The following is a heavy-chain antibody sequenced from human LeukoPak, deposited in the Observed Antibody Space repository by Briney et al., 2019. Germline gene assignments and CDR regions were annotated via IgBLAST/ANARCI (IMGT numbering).Heavy chain of an antibody. CDR1: GYSISSGYY. V-gene: IGHV4-38-2*02. D-gene: IGHD6-13*01. J-gene: IGHJ5*02. Sequence: SETLSLTCTVSGYSISSGYYWGWIRQPPGKGLERIGSIYHSGSTYYNPSLKSRVTISVDTSKNQFSLKLSSVTAADTAVYYCARDGIAGCIAAAKTNWFDPWGQGTLVTVSS. CDR3: ARDGIAGCIAAAKTNWFDP. CDR2: IYHSGST.